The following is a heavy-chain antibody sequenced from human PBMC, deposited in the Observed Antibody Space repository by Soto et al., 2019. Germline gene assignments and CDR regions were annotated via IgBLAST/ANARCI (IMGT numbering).Heavy chain of an antibody. J-gene: IGHJ6*02. CDR2: IYSGGST. CDR1: GFTVSSNY. V-gene: IGHV3-66*01. CDR3: ARDRIPTGMDV. Sequence: EVQLVESGGGLVQPGGSLRLSCAASGFTVSSNYMSWVRQAPGKGLEWVSVIYSGGSTYYADSVKGRFTISRDNSKNTLYLQMNTLRAEDTAVYYCARDRIPTGMDVWGQGTTVTVSS.